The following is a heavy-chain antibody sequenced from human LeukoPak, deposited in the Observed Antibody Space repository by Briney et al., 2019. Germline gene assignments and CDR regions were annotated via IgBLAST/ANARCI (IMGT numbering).Heavy chain of an antibody. V-gene: IGHV3-33*01. CDR2: IWYDGSNK. Sequence: QSGGSLRLSCAASGFTFSSYGMHWVRQAPGKGLEWVAVIWYDGSNKYYADSVKGRFTISRDNSKNTLYLQMNSLRAEDTAVYYCARDRTQLWNFDYWGQGTLVTVSS. CDR3: ARDRTQLWNFDY. D-gene: IGHD5-18*01. CDR1: GFTFSSYG. J-gene: IGHJ4*02.